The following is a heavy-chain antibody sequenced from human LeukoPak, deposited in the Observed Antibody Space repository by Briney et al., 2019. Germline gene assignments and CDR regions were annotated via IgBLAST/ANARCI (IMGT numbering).Heavy chain of an antibody. CDR2: ISSDGTTT. CDR1: GFPFSNDW. D-gene: IGHD2-15*01. CDR3: AGRWSFDS. Sequence: GGSLRLPCAVSGFPFSNDWMHWVRHAPGKGLVWVSRISSDGTTTNYADSVKGRFPISRDNAKNTLYPKMDSLRVEDTAVYYCAGRWSFDSCGQGTLVTVSS. V-gene: IGHV3-74*01. J-gene: IGHJ4*02.